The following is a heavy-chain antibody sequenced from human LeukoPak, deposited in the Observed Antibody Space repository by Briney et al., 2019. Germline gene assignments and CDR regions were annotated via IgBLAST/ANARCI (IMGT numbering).Heavy chain of an antibody. J-gene: IGHJ5*02. D-gene: IGHD5-18*01. V-gene: IGHV4-59*11. CDR3: ARDIISEYSKSHSHFDP. CDR1: GGSLSSQY. CDR2: IYYRGST. Sequence: SETLSLTCTVSGGSLSSQYWSWIRQPPGKGLDWIGYIYYRGSTSYNPSLKSRVTISVDTSKNQFSLRLNSVTAADTAVYYCARDIISEYSKSHSHFDPWGQGTLVTVSS.